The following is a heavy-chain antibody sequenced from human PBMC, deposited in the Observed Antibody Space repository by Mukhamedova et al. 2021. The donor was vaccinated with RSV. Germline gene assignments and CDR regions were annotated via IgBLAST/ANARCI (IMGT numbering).Heavy chain of an antibody. J-gene: IGHJ4*02. V-gene: IGHV3-23*03. Sequence: KGRFTISRDNSKNTLYLQMNSLRAEDTAVYYCAKSPAARTLDYWGQGTLVTVSS. CDR3: AKSPAARTLDY. D-gene: IGHD2-2*01.